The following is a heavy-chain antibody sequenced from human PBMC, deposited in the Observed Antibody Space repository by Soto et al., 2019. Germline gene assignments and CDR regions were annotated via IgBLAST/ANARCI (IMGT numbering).Heavy chain of an antibody. V-gene: IGHV3-7*01. CDR2: IKQDGSEK. J-gene: IGHJ4*02. D-gene: IGHD6-19*01. CDR3: AIKRAGGSAVDPYGY. CDR1: GFTFSSYW. Sequence: GGSLRLSCAASGFTFSSYWMSWVRQAPGKGLEWVANIKQDGSEKYYVDSVKGRFTISRDNAKNSLYLQMNSLRAEDASVYYCAIKRAGGSAVDPYGYWGQGTMVTVSS.